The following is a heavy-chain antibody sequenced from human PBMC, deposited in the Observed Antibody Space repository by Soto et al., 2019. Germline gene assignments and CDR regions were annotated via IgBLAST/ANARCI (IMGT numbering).Heavy chain of an antibody. CDR1: GGTFSSYA. J-gene: IGHJ6*02. Sequence: QVQLVQSGAEVKKPGSSVKVSCKASGGTFSSYAISWVRQAPGQGLEWMGGIIPIFGTANYAQKFQGRVTITADESTSTAYMELSSLRSEDTAVYYCARTWVPAAPINPITGYCYGMDVWGQGTTVTVSS. CDR2: IIPIFGTA. D-gene: IGHD2-2*01. CDR3: ARTWVPAAPINPITGYCYGMDV. V-gene: IGHV1-69*01.